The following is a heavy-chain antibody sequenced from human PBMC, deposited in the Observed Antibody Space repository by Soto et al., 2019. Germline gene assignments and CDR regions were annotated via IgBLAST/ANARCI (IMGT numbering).Heavy chain of an antibody. J-gene: IGHJ4*02. V-gene: IGHV3-30*18. CDR1: GFNFYNYC. CDR2: ISYDGSNK. CDR3: AKDSVGGNFYNHIGF. Sequence: PGESXRLSCQSSGFNFYNYCIHWVRHAPGKGLEWVAVISYDGSNKYYADSVKGRFTISRDNSKNTLSLHLNTLKPEDTAVYHCAKDSVGGNFYNHIGFWGQGTLVTVSS. D-gene: IGHD2-21*01.